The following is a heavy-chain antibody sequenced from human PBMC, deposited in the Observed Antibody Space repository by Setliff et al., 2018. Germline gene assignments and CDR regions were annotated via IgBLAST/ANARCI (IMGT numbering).Heavy chain of an antibody. J-gene: IGHJ6*02. CDR2: IYRTGNT. D-gene: IGHD2-8*02. CDR1: GGSISSGYY. V-gene: IGHV4-38-2*02. Sequence: PSETLSLTCTVSGGSISSGYYWAWIRQPPEKGLEWIGSIYRTGNTHYNPSLKSRVTISVDTSKNQFSLKLSSVTAADTAVYYCARDQDLRWCKAGTGCYYNYYGLDVWGQGTTVTVSS. CDR3: ARDQDLRWCKAGTGCYYNYYGLDV.